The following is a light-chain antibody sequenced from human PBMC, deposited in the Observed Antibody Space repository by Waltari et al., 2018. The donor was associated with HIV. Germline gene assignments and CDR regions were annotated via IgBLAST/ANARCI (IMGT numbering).Light chain of an antibody. CDR3: CSYAGGHTFVV. Sequence: QSALTQPASVSGSPGQSVTISCAGSNSDVGSYDLVSWYQHHPGKAPKRLIYEVTKRTSGVSNRFSCSQSGNTASLTISGLQAEDETDYYCCSYAGGHTFVVFCGGTKLTVL. V-gene: IGLV2-23*02. J-gene: IGLJ2*01. CDR2: EVT. CDR1: NSDVGSYDL.